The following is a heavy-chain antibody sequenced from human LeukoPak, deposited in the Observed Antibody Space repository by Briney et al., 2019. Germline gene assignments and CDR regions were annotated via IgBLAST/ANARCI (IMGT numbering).Heavy chain of an antibody. CDR2: ISYDGSNK. J-gene: IGHJ4*02. V-gene: IGHV3-30-3*01. D-gene: IGHD6-13*01. CDR3: AGREGIADY. CDR1: GFTFSSYA. Sequence: PGGSLRLSCAASGFTFSSYAMHWVRQAPGKGLEWVAVISYDGSNKYYADSVKGRFTISRDNSKYTLYLQMNSLRAEDTAVYYCAGREGIADYWGQGTLVTVSS.